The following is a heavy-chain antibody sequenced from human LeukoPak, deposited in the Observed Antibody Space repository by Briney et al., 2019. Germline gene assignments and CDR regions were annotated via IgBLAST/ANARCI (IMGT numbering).Heavy chain of an antibody. J-gene: IGHJ4*02. V-gene: IGHV3-21*01. CDR3: AREDTAMVTMVY. CDR2: ISSSSSYI. Sequence: GGSLRLSCAASGFTFSSYSMNWVRQAPGKGLEWVSSISSSSSYIYYADSVKGRFTISRDNAKNSLYLQMNGLRAEDTAVYYCAREDTAMVTMVYWGRGTLVTVSS. CDR1: GFTFSSYS. D-gene: IGHD5-18*01.